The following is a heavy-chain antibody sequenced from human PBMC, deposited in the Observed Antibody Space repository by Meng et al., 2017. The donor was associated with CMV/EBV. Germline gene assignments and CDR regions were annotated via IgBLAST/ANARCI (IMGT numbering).Heavy chain of an antibody. Sequence: GGSLRLSCAASGFTFDDYGMGWVRQAPGKWLEWVSGINWNGGSTGYADSVKGRFTISRDNAKNSLYLQMNSLRAEDTVLYYCARDFSAYDSSGYYAYYGMDVWGQGTTVTVSS. CDR3: ARDFSAYDSSGYYAYYGMDV. CDR1: GFTFDDYG. CDR2: INWNGGST. D-gene: IGHD3-22*01. J-gene: IGHJ6*02. V-gene: IGHV3-20*04.